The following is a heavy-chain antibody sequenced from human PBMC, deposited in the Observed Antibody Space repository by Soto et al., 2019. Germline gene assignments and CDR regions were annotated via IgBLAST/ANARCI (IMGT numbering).Heavy chain of an antibody. V-gene: IGHV4-59*08. D-gene: IGHD6-6*01. J-gene: IGHJ5*02. CDR1: GGSISSYY. CDR3: ARQREYSSSQEYWFDP. Sequence: QVQLQESGPGLVKPSETLSLTCTVSGGSISSYYWSWIRQPPGKGLEWIGYIYYSGSTNYNPSLKSRVTISVDTSKNQFSLKLSSVTAADTAVYYCARQREYSSSQEYWFDPWGQGTLVTVSS. CDR2: IYYSGST.